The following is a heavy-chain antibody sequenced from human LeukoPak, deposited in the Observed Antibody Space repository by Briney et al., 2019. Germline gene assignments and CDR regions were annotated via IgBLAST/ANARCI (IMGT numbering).Heavy chain of an antibody. CDR3: ATEPSRSYSFDHLDF. D-gene: IGHD5-12*01. Sequence: SVKVSCKTSGGTFNNYAISWVRQAPGQGLEWMGRVVPMFGIRNYPQTFRGRVNITADKATNTVYMELRSLRAEDTAIYYCATEPSRSYSFDHLDFWGLGTPVTVPS. J-gene: IGHJ4*02. CDR2: VVPMFGIR. CDR1: GGTFNNYA. V-gene: IGHV1-69*04.